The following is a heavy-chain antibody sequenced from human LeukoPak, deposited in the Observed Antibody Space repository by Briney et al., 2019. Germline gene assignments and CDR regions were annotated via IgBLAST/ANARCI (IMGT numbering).Heavy chain of an antibody. V-gene: IGHV4-4*07. J-gene: IGHJ4*02. CDR2: LYTSGST. D-gene: IGHD3-22*01. CDR3: ASDYFDRTGYYGFIY. Sequence: SETLSLTCTVSGGSITDYHWIRIRQPAGKGLEWIGRLYTSGSTNYNPSLKSRVSMSVDTSKKQFSLRLSSVTAADTAIYYCASDYFDRTGYYGFIYWGQGSLVTISS. CDR1: GGSITDYH.